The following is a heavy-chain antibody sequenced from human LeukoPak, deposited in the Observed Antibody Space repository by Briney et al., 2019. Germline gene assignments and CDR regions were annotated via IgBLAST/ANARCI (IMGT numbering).Heavy chain of an antibody. D-gene: IGHD3-10*01. J-gene: IGHJ5*02. CDR1: GDSISSDTYH. CDR3: ARSGWPMGGFDP. Sequence: PSETLSLTCTVSGDSISSDTYHWGWIRQPPGKGLQWIGSVYYAGSTYYNPSLKSRVRISVDTSKDRFYLKLFPVTAADTAMYYCARSGWPMGGFDPWGQGILVTVSS. V-gene: IGHV4-39*01. CDR2: VYYAGST.